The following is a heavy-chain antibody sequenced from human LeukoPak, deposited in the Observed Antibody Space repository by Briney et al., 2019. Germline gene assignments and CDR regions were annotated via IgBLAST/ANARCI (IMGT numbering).Heavy chain of an antibody. J-gene: IGHJ6*03. D-gene: IGHD2-2*01. V-gene: IGHV4-34*01. CDR2: MNHSGST. CDR1: GGSLSGYY. CDR3: TRALRDWRSKDYYYYYMDV. Sequence: SETLSLTCAVYGGSLSGYYWSWIRQPPGKGLEWIGEMNHSGSTNYNPSLKSRVTISVDTSNNQFSLNLISVTAADTAVYYCTRALRDWRSKDYYYYYMDVWGKGTTVTVSS.